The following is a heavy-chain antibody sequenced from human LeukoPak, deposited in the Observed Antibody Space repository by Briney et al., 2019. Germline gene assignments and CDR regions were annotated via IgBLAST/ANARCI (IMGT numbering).Heavy chain of an antibody. V-gene: IGHV3-23*01. CDR2: ITGAGSGT. D-gene: IGHD3-3*01. Sequence: PGGSLRLSCAASGFAFNIYAMTWVRQAPGKGLEWVAGITGAGSGTYYADSVKGRFTISRDNSKNTLYLQMNSLKTEDTAVYYCTTGDFWSGYIPWGQGTLVTVSS. J-gene: IGHJ5*02. CDR1: GFAFNIYA. CDR3: TTGDFWSGYIP.